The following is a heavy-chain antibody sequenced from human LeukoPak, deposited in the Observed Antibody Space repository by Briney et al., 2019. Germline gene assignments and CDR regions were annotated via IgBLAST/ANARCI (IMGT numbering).Heavy chain of an antibody. D-gene: IGHD6-19*01. V-gene: IGHV3-74*01. Sequence: GGSLRLSCAASGFTFSSSWMHWVRQAPGKGLVWVSRISSDGSSTSYAGSVKGRFAISRDNAKNTLYLQMSSLRAEDTALYYCTRGRWLAPDYYAMDVWGQGTTVTVSS. CDR3: TRGRWLAPDYYAMDV. CDR2: ISSDGSST. CDR1: GFTFSSSW. J-gene: IGHJ6*02.